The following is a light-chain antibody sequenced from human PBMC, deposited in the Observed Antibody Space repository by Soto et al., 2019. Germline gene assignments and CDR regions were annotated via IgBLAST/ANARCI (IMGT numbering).Light chain of an antibody. CDR1: SSDVGGYNY. J-gene: IGLJ1*01. Sequence: QYVLSHPASVSWSPGHSITISCTGTSSDVGGYNYVSWYQQHPGKAPKLMIYEVSNRPSGVSNRFSGSKSGNTASLTISGLQAEEEADYYCSSYTSSSTYVFGTGTKVTAL. V-gene: IGLV2-14*01. CDR3: SSYTSSSTYV. CDR2: EVS.